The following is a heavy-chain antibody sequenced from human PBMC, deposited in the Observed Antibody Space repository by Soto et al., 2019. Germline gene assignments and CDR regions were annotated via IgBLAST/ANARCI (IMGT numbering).Heavy chain of an antibody. D-gene: IGHD3-10*01. V-gene: IGHV3-7*01. CDR3: ARERDLWFGELSAFDI. CDR2: IKQDGSEK. CDR1: GFTFSSYW. J-gene: IGHJ3*02. Sequence: PGGSLGLSCAASGFTFSSYWMSWVRQAPGKGLEWVANIKQDGSEKYYVDSVKGRFTISRDNAKNSLYLQMNSLRAEDTAVYYCARERDLWFGELSAFDIWGQGTMVTVSS.